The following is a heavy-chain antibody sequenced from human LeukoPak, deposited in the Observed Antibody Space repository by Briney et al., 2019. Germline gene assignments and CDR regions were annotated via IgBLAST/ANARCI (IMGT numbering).Heavy chain of an antibody. D-gene: IGHD2-15*01. CDR2: IYYSGST. V-gene: IGHV4-59*01. J-gene: IGHJ3*02. CDR1: GGSISSYY. Sequence: TSSETLSLTCTVSGGSISSYYWSWIRQPPGKGLEWIGYIYYSGSTNYNPSLKSRVTLSVDTSKNQFSLKLSSVTAADTAVYYCARGWYDPKSILVAFDIWGQGTMVTVSS. CDR3: ARGWYDPKSILVAFDI.